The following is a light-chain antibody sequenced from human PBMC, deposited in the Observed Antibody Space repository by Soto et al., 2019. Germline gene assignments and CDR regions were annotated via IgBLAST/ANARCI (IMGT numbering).Light chain of an antibody. V-gene: IGKV3-15*01. CDR3: QQYNNWPTR. CDR2: GAS. J-gene: IGKJ2*03. CDR1: QSVSSN. Sequence: EIVMTQSPANLSVSPGERATLSCRASQSVSSNLAWYQQKPGQAPRLLIYGASTRATGIPARFSGSGSGTEFTLTISSLQSEDFAVYYCQQYNNWPTRFGQGTKLEIK.